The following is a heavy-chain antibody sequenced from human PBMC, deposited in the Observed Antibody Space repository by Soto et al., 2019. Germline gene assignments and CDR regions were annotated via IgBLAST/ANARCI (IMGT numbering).Heavy chain of an antibody. CDR3: ARGVPGGATGTTG. J-gene: IGHJ4*02. CDR1: GGTFSSYT. D-gene: IGHD1-1*01. CDR2: IIPILGIA. Sequence: QVQLVQSGAEVKKPGSSVKVSCKASGGTFSSYTISWVRQAPGQGLEWMGKIIPILGIANYAQKFQGRVTITADKSPSTAYIALGSLRTEDTAVYYCARGVPGGATGTTGWGKGTLVTVSS. V-gene: IGHV1-69*02.